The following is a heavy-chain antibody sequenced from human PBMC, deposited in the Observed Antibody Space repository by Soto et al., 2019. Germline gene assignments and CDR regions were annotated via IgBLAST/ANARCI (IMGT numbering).Heavy chain of an antibody. J-gene: IGHJ5*02. CDR1: GGIFSNFA. CDR2: VVPVYGAV. D-gene: IGHD2-21*01. Sequence: HAQLVQSGAELRRPGSSVKVSCKASGGIFSNFAFSWVRQAPGQGLEWVGTVVPVYGAVHYAHQFQGRVTITADESTTTTYMEMSGLRSEDTAVYYCAKDGGAYPWGQGTLVTVSS. V-gene: IGHV1-69*18. CDR3: AKDGGAYP.